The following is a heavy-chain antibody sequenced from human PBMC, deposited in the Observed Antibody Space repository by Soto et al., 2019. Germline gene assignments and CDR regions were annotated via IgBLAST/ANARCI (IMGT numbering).Heavy chain of an antibody. CDR2: INHSGST. D-gene: IGHD2-2*02. J-gene: IGHJ6*02. V-gene: IGHV4-34*01. Sequence: SETLSLTCAVYGGSFSGYYWSWIRQPPGKXLEWIGEINHSGSTNYNPSLKSRVTISVDTSKNQFSLKLSSVTAADTAVYYCARGRHCSSTSCYTYYYYYYGMDVWGQGTTVTVSS. CDR3: ARGRHCSSTSCYTYYYYYYGMDV. CDR1: GGSFSGYY.